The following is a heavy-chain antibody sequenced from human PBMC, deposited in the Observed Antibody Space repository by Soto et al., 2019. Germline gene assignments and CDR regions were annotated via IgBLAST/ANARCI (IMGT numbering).Heavy chain of an antibody. CDR2: ISGNGGRT. J-gene: IGHJ2*01. V-gene: IGHV3-23*01. Sequence: EVQLLESGGGLVQPGGSLRLSCAASGFTFSSYAMSWVRQAPGKGLEWVSGISGNGGRTYYADSVKGRFTISRDNSKNTLYLKMNSLRADDTAVYYCAKDNGPPGTRDWYFDLWGRGTLVTVSS. CDR1: GFTFSSYA. D-gene: IGHD2-8*01. CDR3: AKDNGPPGTRDWYFDL.